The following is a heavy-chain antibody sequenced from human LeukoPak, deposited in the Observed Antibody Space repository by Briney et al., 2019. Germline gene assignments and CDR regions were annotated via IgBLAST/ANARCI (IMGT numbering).Heavy chain of an antibody. CDR2: ISYDGSNK. CDR3: AKSPYCSSTSCYVSYSSYYYYYGMDV. V-gene: IGHV3-30*18. CDR1: GFTFSSYG. J-gene: IGHJ6*02. Sequence: PGGSLRLSCAASGFTFSSYGMHWVRQAPGKGLEWVAVISYDGSNKYYADSVKGRFTISRANSKNTLYLQMNSLRAEDTAVYYCAKSPYCSSTSCYVSYSSYYYYYGMDVWGQGPRSPSP. D-gene: IGHD2-2*01.